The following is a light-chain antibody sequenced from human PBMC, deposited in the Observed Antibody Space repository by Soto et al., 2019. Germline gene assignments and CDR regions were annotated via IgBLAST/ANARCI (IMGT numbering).Light chain of an antibody. CDR2: DAS. CDR3: QQYNGYSGT. V-gene: IGKV1-5*01. CDR1: QSISSW. Sequence: DIQMTQSPSILSASVGDRVTITCRASQSISSWLAWYQQKPGKAPKLLIYDASSLESGVLSRFSGSGSGTEFTLTISTLQPDDFATYYCQQYNGYSGTFGQGTKVEIK. J-gene: IGKJ1*01.